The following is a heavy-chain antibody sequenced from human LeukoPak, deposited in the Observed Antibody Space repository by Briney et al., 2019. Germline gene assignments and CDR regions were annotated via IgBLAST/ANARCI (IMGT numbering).Heavy chain of an antibody. D-gene: IGHD6-6*01. Sequence: GGSLRLSCAASGFTFSSYWMAWVRQAPGKGLEGVANIKQDGSEKYYVDSVKGRFTISRDNAKNSLYLQMNSLRAEDTAVYYCARLGYSSSSDSDYWGQGTLVTVSS. V-gene: IGHV3-7*01. CDR1: GFTFSSYW. CDR3: ARLGYSSSSDSDY. CDR2: IKQDGSEK. J-gene: IGHJ4*02.